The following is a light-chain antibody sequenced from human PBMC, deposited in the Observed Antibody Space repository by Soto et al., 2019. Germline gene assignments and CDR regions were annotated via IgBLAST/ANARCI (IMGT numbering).Light chain of an antibody. Sequence: DIQMTQSPSSLSASVGDRVTITCRASQSISSYLNWYQQKPGKAPKVLIYAASSLQSGVPSRFSGSGSGTDFTLTISSLQPEDFATYYCQQSYSTLPITFGQGTRLEV. CDR2: AAS. V-gene: IGKV1-39*01. CDR3: QQSYSTLPIT. J-gene: IGKJ5*01. CDR1: QSISSY.